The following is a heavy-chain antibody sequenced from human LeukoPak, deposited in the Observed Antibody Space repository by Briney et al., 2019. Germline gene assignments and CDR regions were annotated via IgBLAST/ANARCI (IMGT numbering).Heavy chain of an antibody. CDR1: GFTFSDYY. D-gene: IGHD3-10*01. J-gene: IGHJ4*02. CDR3: AKVAKYYYGSETYYFFEH. CDR2: ISSSGSTI. V-gene: IGHV3-11*04. Sequence: GVSLRLSCAASGFTFSDYYMSWIRQAPGKGLEWVSYISSSGSTIYYADSVKGRFTISRDNAKNSLYLQMNSLRVEDTAVFYCAKVAKYYYGSETYYFFEHWGQGTPVTASS.